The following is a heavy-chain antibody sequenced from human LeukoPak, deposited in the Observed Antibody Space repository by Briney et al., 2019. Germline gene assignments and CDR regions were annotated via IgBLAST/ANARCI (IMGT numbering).Heavy chain of an antibody. V-gene: IGHV1-8*02. CDR3: ARVVADSSGWHYFDY. D-gene: IGHD6-19*01. J-gene: IGHJ4*02. Sequence: ASVKVSCKASGGTFSSYAINWVRQAIGQGLEWMGWMNPNSGNTGYAQKFQGRVTMTRNTSISTAYMELSSLRSEDTAVYYCARVVADSSGWHYFDYWGQGTLVTVSS. CDR1: GGTFSSYA. CDR2: MNPNSGNT.